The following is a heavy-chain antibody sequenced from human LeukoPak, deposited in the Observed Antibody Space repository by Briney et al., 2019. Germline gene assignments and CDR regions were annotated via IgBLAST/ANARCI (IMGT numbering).Heavy chain of an antibody. D-gene: IGHD3-22*01. Sequence: PGGSLRLSCAASGFTFSSYGMHWVRQAPGKGLEWVAIIAHDGSNEYYADSVKGRFTISRDNFKNALYLQMNSLRAEDTAVYYCAKDSYYYDSSGYYPFFYYYGMDVWGQGTTVTVSS. CDR2: IAHDGSNE. CDR1: GFTFSSYG. J-gene: IGHJ6*02. V-gene: IGHV3-30*18. CDR3: AKDSYYYDSSGYYPFFYYYGMDV.